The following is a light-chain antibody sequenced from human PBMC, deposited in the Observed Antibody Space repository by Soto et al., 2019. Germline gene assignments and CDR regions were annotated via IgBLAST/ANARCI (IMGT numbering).Light chain of an antibody. Sequence: QLVLTQSPSASASLGASVTLTCTLSSGHSSYAIAWHQQQPEKGPRYLMKLNGDGSHYEGGGIPDRFSGSSSGAERYLTIPSLQSEDEADYFRQTWGTSIQVFGTGTKLTVL. CDR3: QTWGTSIQV. CDR2: LNGDGSH. CDR1: SGHSSYA. V-gene: IGLV4-69*01. J-gene: IGLJ1*01.